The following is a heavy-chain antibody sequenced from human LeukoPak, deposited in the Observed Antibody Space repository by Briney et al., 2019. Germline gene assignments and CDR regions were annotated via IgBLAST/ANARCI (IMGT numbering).Heavy chain of an antibody. CDR2: MRVDGTDI. Sequence: GGSLRLSCAASGFTFTNDFMTWVRQAPGKGLEWVANMRVDGTDIHYVDSVKGRFTISSDNARNSLYLQMNTLRAEDTAVYYCARGRGWTYDSWGRGTLVTVSS. J-gene: IGHJ4*02. V-gene: IGHV3-7*04. D-gene: IGHD3/OR15-3a*01. CDR1: GFTFTNDF. CDR3: ARGRGWTYDS.